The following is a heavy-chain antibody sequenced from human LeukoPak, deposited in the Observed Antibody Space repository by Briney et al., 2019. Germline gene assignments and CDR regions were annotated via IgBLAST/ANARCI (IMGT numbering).Heavy chain of an antibody. CDR3: AKVSYYESSGYYDY. D-gene: IGHD3-22*01. CDR1: GFTFSSYA. Sequence: GGSLRLSCAASGFTFSSYAMSWVRQAPGKGLEWVSAISGSGGSTYYADSVKGRFTISRDNSKNTLYLQMDSLRAEDTAVYYCAKVSYYESSGYYDYWGQGTLVTVSS. V-gene: IGHV3-23*01. J-gene: IGHJ4*02. CDR2: ISGSGGST.